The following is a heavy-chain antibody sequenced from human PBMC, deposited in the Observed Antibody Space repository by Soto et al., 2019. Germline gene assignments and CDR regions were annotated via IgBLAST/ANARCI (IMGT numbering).Heavy chain of an antibody. V-gene: IGHV4-34*01. CDR3: ARGLILWFGELSRRGGYYYYMDV. J-gene: IGHJ6*03. CDR1: GGSFSGYQ. Sequence: QVQLQQWGAGLLKPSETLSLTCAVYGGSFSGYQWSWIRQTPGKGFEWMGEINDSGNINYNPSLKNRVTISLATPKKQISLKLSSVTAADSAVYYCARGLILWFGELSRRGGYYYYMDVWGKGTTVTVSS. D-gene: IGHD3-10*01. CDR2: INDSGNI.